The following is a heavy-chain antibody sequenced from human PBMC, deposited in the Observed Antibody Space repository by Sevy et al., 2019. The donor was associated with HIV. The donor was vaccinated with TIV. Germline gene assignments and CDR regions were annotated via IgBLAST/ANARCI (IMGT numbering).Heavy chain of an antibody. CDR2: IYYNGHI. CDR3: AGENWWGRGHS. Sequence: SETLSLTCTVSGGSITSLYWNWIRQPPGKGLEWIANIYYNGHINYNPSLKSRVTLSLDTSKNQFSLRLSSVTAAGTAMYYWAGENWWGRGHSWGQGTLVTVSS. V-gene: IGHV4-59*08. CDR1: GGSITSLY. D-gene: IGHD3-16*01. J-gene: IGHJ4*02.